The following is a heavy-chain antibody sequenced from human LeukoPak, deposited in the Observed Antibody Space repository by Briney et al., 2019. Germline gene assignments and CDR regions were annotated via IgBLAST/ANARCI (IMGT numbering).Heavy chain of an antibody. CDR1: GFTFSGFW. CDR3: ARVVWSGYYFDY. Sequence: GGSLRLSCAVSGFTFSGFWMSWSRQAPGKGLEWVAVISYDGSNKYYADSVKGRFTISRDNSKSTLYLQMNSLRAEDTAVYYCARVVWSGYYFDYWGQGTLVTVSS. D-gene: IGHD3-3*01. V-gene: IGHV3-30-3*01. J-gene: IGHJ4*02. CDR2: ISYDGSNK.